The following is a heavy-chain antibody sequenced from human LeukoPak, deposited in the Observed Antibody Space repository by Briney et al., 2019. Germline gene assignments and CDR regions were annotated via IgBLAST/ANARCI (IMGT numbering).Heavy chain of an antibody. V-gene: IGHV3-20*04. CDR3: ARDRYYGSGSYYNGGWFDP. Sequence: GGSLRLSCAASGFTFSSYAMSWVRQAPGKGLEWVSGINWNGGSTGYADSVKGRFTISRDNAKNSLYLQMNSLRAEDTALYYCARDRYYGSGSYYNGGWFDPWGQETLVTVSS. J-gene: IGHJ5*02. CDR1: GFTFSSYA. CDR2: INWNGGST. D-gene: IGHD3-10*01.